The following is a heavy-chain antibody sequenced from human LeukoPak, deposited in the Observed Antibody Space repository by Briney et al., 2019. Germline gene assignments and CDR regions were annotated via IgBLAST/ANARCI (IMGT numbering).Heavy chain of an antibody. Sequence: SETLSLTCTVSGGSISSGGYCWSWIRHHPRKGLGWIGYIYYSGSTYYKPSLTSRVTISVDTSKNQFSLKLSSVTAADTAVYYCASWMRFQAFDYWGQGTLVTVSS. CDR2: IYYSGST. D-gene: IGHD1-1*01. CDR1: GGSISSGGYC. CDR3: ASWMRFQAFDY. J-gene: IGHJ4*02. V-gene: IGHV4-31*03.